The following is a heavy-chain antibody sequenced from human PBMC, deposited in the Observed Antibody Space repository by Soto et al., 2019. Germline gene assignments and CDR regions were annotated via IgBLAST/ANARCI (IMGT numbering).Heavy chain of an antibody. Sequence: SETLSLTCAVYGGSFSGYYWSWIRQPPGKGLEWIGEINHSGSTNYNPSLKSRVTISVGTSKNQFSLKLSSVTAADTAVYYCARVWEDAYNWNYGPPINWGQGTLVTVSS. V-gene: IGHV4-34*01. D-gene: IGHD1-7*01. J-gene: IGHJ4*02. CDR3: ARVWEDAYNWNYGPPIN. CDR2: INHSGST. CDR1: GGSFSGYY.